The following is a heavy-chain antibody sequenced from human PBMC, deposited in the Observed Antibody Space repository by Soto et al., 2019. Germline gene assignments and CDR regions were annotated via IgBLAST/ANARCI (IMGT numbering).Heavy chain of an antibody. CDR2: IYNSGSS. CDR3: AREFSNSPEAFDS. D-gene: IGHD6-6*01. Sequence: SETLSLTFTVSGGSVNSDNYSWSWIRQPPGRGLEWIGYIYNSGSSNYSPSLKSRVTMSVDTSRNQFALKLSSVTTADTAVYYCAREFSNSPEAFDSWGQGSLVTV. CDR1: GGSVNSDNYS. V-gene: IGHV4-61*01. J-gene: IGHJ4*02.